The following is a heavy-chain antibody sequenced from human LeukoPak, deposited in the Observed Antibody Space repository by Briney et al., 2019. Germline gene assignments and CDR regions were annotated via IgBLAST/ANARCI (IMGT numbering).Heavy chain of an antibody. J-gene: IGHJ5*02. CDR3: AKGEDSSGWYGSWFDP. D-gene: IGHD6-19*01. V-gene: IGHV3-9*03. CDR1: GFTFDDYA. CDR2: ISWNSGSI. Sequence: PGRSLRLSCAASGFTFDDYAMHWVRQAPGKGLDWVSGISWNSGSIGYADSVKGRFTNSRDNAKNSLYLQMNSLRAEDMALYYCAKGEDSSGWYGSWFDPWGQGTLVTVSS.